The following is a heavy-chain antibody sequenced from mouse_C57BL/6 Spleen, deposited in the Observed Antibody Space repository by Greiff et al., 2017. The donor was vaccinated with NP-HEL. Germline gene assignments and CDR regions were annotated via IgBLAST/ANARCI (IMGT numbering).Heavy chain of an antibody. CDR2: ICPRSGNT. Sequence: QVQLQQSGAELARPGASVKLSCKASGFTFTSYGISWVQQRPGQGLEWIGEICPRSGNTYYYEKFKGPSTLTVDKSSSTAYMQLSSLTSEDSAVYYCARRGGYGYAMDYWGQGTSVTVSS. J-gene: IGHJ4*01. CDR3: ARRGGYGYAMDY. CDR1: GFTFTSYG. D-gene: IGHD2-2*01. V-gene: IGHV1-81*01.